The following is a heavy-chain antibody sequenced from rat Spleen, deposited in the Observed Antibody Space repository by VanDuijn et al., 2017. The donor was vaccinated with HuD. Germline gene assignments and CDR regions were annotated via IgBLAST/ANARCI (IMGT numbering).Heavy chain of an antibody. CDR2: IRAGADTT. J-gene: IGHJ2*01. D-gene: IGHD1-9*01. V-gene: IGHV5S13*01. CDR1: GFTYSNYV. CDR3: TRDMTYFGNNWYFDF. Sequence: EVHLVESGGGLVQPGRSLKLSCTASGFTYSNYVMAWVRQAPTKGLEWIASIRAGADTTYYRDSVKGRFTISRDNAQNTLYLQMDSLRSEDTATYYCTRDMTYFGNNWYFDFWGQGVMVTVSS.